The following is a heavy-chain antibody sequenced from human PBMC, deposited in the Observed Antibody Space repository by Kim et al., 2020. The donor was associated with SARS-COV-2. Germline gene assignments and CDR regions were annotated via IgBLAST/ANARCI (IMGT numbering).Heavy chain of an antibody. J-gene: IGHJ4*02. CDR3: AKDHGRLRYFDWLLSIFDY. Sequence: KGRFTISRDNSKNPLYLQMNSLRAEDTAVYYCAKDHGRLRYFDWLLSIFDYWGQGTLVTVSS. D-gene: IGHD3-9*01. V-gene: IGHV3-23*01.